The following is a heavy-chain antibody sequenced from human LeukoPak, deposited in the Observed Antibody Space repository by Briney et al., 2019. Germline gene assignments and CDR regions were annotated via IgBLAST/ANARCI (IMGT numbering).Heavy chain of an antibody. CDR3: AHRGEEWRVRGFDH. D-gene: IGHD6-19*01. J-gene: IGHJ4*02. Sequence: ASGPTLVKPTQTLTLTCTFSGFSLSTSGVGVGWIRQPPGKALEWLALIYWNDDKRYSPSLKSRLSITKDTSKNQVVLIMTNMDPVDTATYYCAHRGEEWRVRGFDHWGQGALVTVPS. V-gene: IGHV2-5*01. CDR2: IYWNDDK. CDR1: GFSLSTSGVG.